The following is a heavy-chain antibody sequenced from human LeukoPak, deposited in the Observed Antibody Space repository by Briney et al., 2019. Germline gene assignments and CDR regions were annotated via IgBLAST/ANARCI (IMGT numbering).Heavy chain of an antibody. Sequence: ASVKVSCKASGGTFSSYAISWARQAPGQGLEWMGGIIPIFGTANYAQKFQGRVTITADESTSTAYMELSSLRSEDTAVYYCARAPLVPAARDYYYYGMDVWGKGTTVTVSS. D-gene: IGHD2-2*01. CDR3: ARAPLVPAARDYYYYGMDV. V-gene: IGHV1-69*13. J-gene: IGHJ6*04. CDR2: IIPIFGTA. CDR1: GGTFSSYA.